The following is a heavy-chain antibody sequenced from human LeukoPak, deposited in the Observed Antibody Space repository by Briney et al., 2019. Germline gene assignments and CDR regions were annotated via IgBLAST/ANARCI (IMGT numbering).Heavy chain of an antibody. J-gene: IGHJ4*02. CDR1: GGSISSGSYY. D-gene: IGHD3-22*01. Sequence: PSETLSLTCTVSGGSISSGSYYWSWIRQPAGKGLGWIGRIYTSGSTNYNPSLKSRVTISVDTSKNQFSLKLSSVTAADTAVYYCARDISLGGDSSGYYEYWGQGTLVTVSS. V-gene: IGHV4-61*02. CDR2: IYTSGST. CDR3: ARDISLGGDSSGYYEY.